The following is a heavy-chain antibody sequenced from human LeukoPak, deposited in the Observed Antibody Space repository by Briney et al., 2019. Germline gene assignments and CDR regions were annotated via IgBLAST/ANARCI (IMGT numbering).Heavy chain of an antibody. D-gene: IGHD3-9*01. Sequence: ASVKVSCKASGYTFTGYYMHWVRQAPGQGLEWMGWINPNSGGTNYAQKFQGRVTMTRDTSISTAYMELSRLRSDDTAVYYCARFNYDILTGYYRVPYYFDYWGQGTLVTVSS. J-gene: IGHJ4*02. CDR2: INPNSGGT. CDR3: ARFNYDILTGYYRVPYYFDY. V-gene: IGHV1-2*02. CDR1: GYTFTGYY.